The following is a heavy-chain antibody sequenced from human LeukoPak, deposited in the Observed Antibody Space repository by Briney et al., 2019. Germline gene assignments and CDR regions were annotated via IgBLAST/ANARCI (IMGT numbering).Heavy chain of an antibody. Sequence: SETLSLTCTVSGGSISSYYWSWIRQPPGKGLEWIGYIYYSGSTNYNPSLKSRVTISVDTSKNQFSLKLSSVTAADTAVYYCARIYDSSGYHAFDIWGQGTMVTVSS. CDR2: IYYSGST. CDR3: ARIYDSSGYHAFDI. D-gene: IGHD3-22*01. V-gene: IGHV4-59*01. CDR1: GGSISSYY. J-gene: IGHJ3*02.